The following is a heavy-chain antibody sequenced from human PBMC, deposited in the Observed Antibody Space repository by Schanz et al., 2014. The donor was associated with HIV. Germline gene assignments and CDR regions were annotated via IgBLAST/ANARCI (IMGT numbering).Heavy chain of an antibody. J-gene: IGHJ5*02. V-gene: IGHV3-9*01. CDR1: GFTFDDYA. Sequence: EVQLVESGGGLVQPGRSLRLSCAASGFTFDDYAMHWVRQVPGKGLEWVSHISWNSGRIGYADSVKGRFTVSRDNSKNMLYLQMNSLRAEDTAVYYCAREYYSRNWNWFDPWGQGTLVTVSS. D-gene: IGHD6-13*01. CDR3: AREYYSRNWNWFDP. CDR2: ISWNSGRI.